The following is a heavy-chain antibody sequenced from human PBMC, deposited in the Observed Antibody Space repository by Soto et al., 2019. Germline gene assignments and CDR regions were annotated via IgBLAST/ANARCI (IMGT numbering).Heavy chain of an antibody. CDR2: ISSSSSYI. D-gene: IGHD4-4*01. Sequence: PGGSLRLSCAASGFTFSSYSMNWVRQAPGKGLEWVSSISSSSSYIYYADSVKGRFTISRDNAKSSLYLQMNSLRAEDTAVYYCARDITDDYSNQPDYWGQGTLVTVSS. CDR3: ARDITDDYSNQPDY. J-gene: IGHJ4*02. V-gene: IGHV3-21*01. CDR1: GFTFSSYS.